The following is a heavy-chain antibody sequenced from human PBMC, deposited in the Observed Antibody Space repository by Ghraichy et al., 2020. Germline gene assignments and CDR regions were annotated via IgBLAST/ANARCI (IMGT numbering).Heavy chain of an antibody. CDR3: ARDLVSDIYSYEGKFGGY. V-gene: IGHV1-18*01. D-gene: IGHD5-18*01. J-gene: IGHJ4*02. Sequence: ASVKVSCKASGYTFTSYGISWVRQAPGQGLEWMGWISAYNGNTNYAQKLQGRVTMTTDTSTSTAYMELRSLRSDDTAVYYCARDLVSDIYSYEGKFGGYWGQGTLVTVSS. CDR2: ISAYNGNT. CDR1: GYTFTSYG.